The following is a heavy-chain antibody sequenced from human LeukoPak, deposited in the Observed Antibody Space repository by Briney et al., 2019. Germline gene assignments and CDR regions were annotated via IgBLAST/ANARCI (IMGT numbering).Heavy chain of an antibody. J-gene: IGHJ5*02. Sequence: ASVKVSCKASGYTFTSYDINWVRQATGQGLEWMGWMNPISGNTGYAQKFQGRVTMTRNTSISTADMELSSLRSDDTAVYYCARGDFWNWFDPWGQGTLVTVSS. D-gene: IGHD3-3*01. V-gene: IGHV1-8*01. CDR2: MNPISGNT. CDR1: GYTFTSYD. CDR3: ARGDFWNWFDP.